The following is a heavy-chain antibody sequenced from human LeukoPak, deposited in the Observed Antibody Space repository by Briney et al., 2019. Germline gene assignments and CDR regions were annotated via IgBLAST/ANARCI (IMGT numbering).Heavy chain of an antibody. CDR3: ATDHLLHGSHWFDP. CDR2: INPNSGGT. D-gene: IGHD3-22*01. CDR1: GYTFTGYY. J-gene: IGHJ5*02. Sequence: ASVKVSCMASGYTFTGYYIHWVRQAPGQGLEWMGWINPNSGGTNYAQKFQGRVTMTRDTSISTAYMELSRLTSDDTAVYYCATDHLLHGSHWFDPWGQGTLVAVSS. V-gene: IGHV1-2*02.